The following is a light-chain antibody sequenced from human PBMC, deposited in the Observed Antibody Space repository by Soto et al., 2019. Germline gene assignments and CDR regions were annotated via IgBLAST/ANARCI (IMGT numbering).Light chain of an antibody. V-gene: IGKV1-5*03. CDR1: QSISTW. Sequence: DIQMTQSPSTLSASVGDRVTITCRASQSISTWLAWYQQKPGKAPKLLIYKASSLESGVPSRFSGSGSGTEFTLTISSLQPYDFATYYCQEYHTYPPPFGAGPEVDSK. J-gene: IGKJ3*01. CDR2: KAS. CDR3: QEYHTYPPP.